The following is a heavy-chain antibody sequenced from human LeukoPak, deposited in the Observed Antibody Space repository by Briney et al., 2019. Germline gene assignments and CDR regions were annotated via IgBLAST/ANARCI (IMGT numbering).Heavy chain of an antibody. J-gene: IGHJ4*02. Sequence: GGSLRLSCAASGFIFSSYWMHWFRQGPGKGLVWVSRISTDGSSTSYADSVKGRFTISRDNSENTLFLQMNSLRAEDTAVYYCARANSSSWHNFNYWGQGTLVTVSS. V-gene: IGHV3-74*01. D-gene: IGHD6-13*01. CDR2: ISTDGSST. CDR1: GFIFSSYW. CDR3: ARANSSSWHNFNY.